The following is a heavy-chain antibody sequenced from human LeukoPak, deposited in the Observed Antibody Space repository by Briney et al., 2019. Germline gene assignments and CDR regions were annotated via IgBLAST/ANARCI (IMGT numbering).Heavy chain of an antibody. CDR1: GFTFGDYT. Sequence: GGSLRLSCAASGFTFGDYTMHWFRQPPGRGLQWVSLITGDGGTTSYAGSVKGRFTISRDNSKNSLYLHMNSLGNEDTALYYCAKGHFGAGRYWGQGTLVTVSS. J-gene: IGHJ4*02. CDR2: ITGDGGTT. V-gene: IGHV3-43*02. D-gene: IGHD3-3*01. CDR3: AKGHFGAGRY.